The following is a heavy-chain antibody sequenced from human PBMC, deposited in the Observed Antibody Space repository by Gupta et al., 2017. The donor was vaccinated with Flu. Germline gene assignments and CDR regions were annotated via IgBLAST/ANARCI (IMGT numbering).Heavy chain of an antibody. Sequence: QLQLQESGPGLLKPSETLSLTCTVSGGSISSSTYYWGWIRQPPGKGLEWIANIYYDGTTYQNPSLKSRLTMSVDTSNNHFSLNLSSVTAADTAVYYCARHGAWSFYVDVWGNGTTVIVSS. CDR3: ARHGAWSFYVDV. D-gene: IGHD1-26*01. V-gene: IGHV4-39*01. CDR2: IYYDGTT. CDR1: GGSISSSTYY. J-gene: IGHJ6*03.